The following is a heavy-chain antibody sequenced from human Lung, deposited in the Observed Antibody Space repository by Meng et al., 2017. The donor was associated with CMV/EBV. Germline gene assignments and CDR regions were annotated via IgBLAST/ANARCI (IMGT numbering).Heavy chain of an antibody. V-gene: IGHV3-21*05. Sequence: SGLTFSNYNMNWVRQAPGKGLEWGSDISSISRYIYYADSVRGRFTISRDNAKNSLYLQMNSLRAEDTAVYYCARDPGYSGLYYFDYWGRGTLVTVSS. D-gene: IGHD5-12*01. J-gene: IGHJ4*02. CDR2: ISSISRYI. CDR3: ARDPGYSGLYYFDY. CDR1: GLTFSNYN.